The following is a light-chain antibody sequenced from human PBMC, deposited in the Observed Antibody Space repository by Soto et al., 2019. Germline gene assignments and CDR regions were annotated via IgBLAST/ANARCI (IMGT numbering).Light chain of an antibody. J-gene: IGKJ4*01. CDR3: QQYGSSTV. Sequence: EIVLTQSPGTLSLSPGERATLSCRASQSVSSSYLAWYQQKPGQAPRLLIYGASSRATGIPDRFSGSGSGTDFTLTISRLEPEDVAVYYCQQYGSSTVFGGGTKVEIK. V-gene: IGKV3-20*01. CDR1: QSVSSSY. CDR2: GAS.